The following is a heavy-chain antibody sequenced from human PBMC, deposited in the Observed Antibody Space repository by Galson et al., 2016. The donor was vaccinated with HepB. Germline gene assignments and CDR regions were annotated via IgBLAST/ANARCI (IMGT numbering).Heavy chain of an antibody. CDR2: MFPSGGRT. J-gene: IGHJ4*02. CDR3: AREPPTSSSFDH. CDR1: GYTLSSYY. Sequence: SVKVSCKASGYTLSSYYMHWVRQAPGQGLEWMGVMFPSGGRTSYAQKFQGRVTMTRDTSTSTDYMELSSLGSEDTVVYYCAREPPTSSSFDHWGQGTLVTVSS. V-gene: IGHV1-46*01.